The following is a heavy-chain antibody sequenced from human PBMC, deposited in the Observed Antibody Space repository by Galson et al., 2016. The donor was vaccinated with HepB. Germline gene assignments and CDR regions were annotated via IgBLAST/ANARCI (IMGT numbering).Heavy chain of an antibody. J-gene: IGHJ6*02. CDR1: GFSVTTTY. CDR3: ARARDNTREYHSLDV. V-gene: IGHV3-53*01. Sequence: SLRLSCAASGFSVTTTYMNWVRRAPGKGLDWVSIIYSGGGSFYADAVKGRFTVSRDGSHVYLQMNSLRVEDTAIYYCARARDNTREYHSLDVWGQGTTVTVAS. CDR2: IYSGGGS. D-gene: IGHD6-6*01.